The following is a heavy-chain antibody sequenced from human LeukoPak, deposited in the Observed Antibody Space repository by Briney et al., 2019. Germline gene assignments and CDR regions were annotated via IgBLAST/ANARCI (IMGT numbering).Heavy chain of an antibody. CDR2: INHSGST. V-gene: IGHV4-34*01. Sequence: SETLSLTCAVSGGSFSGYYWSWIRQPPGKGLEWIGEINHSGSTNYNPSRKSRVTISVDTSKNQFSLKLSSVTAADTAVYYCARRHCSSTSCPNWFDPWGQGTLVTVSS. D-gene: IGHD2-2*01. CDR3: ARRHCSSTSCPNWFDP. CDR1: GGSFSGYY. J-gene: IGHJ5*02.